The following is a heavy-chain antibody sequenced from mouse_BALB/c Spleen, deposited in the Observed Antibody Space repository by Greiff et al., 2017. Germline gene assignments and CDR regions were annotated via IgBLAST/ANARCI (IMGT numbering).Heavy chain of an antibody. V-gene: IGHV5-12-1*01. CDR3: ARAYYRYEGSFDY. J-gene: IGHJ2*01. CDR1: GFAFSSYD. CDR2: ISSGGGST. Sequence: EVMLVESGGGLVKPGGSLKLSCAASGFAFSSYDMSWVRQTPEKRLEWVAYISSGGGSTYYPDTVKGRFTISRDNAKNTLYLQMSSLKSEDTAMYYCARAYYRYEGSFDYWGQGTTFTVSS. D-gene: IGHD2-14*01.